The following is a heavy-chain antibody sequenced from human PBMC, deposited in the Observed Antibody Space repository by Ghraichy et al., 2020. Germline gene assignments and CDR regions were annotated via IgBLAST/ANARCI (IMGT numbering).Heavy chain of an antibody. J-gene: IGHJ4*02. D-gene: IGHD5-24*01. V-gene: IGHV4-59*01. Sequence: SETLSLTCTVSGHTITTSYWSWLRQPPGKGLEWIGYIYYSGNTNYNPSLKSRVTLSVDTSKNQFSLRLSSVTAADTAVYYCARVRRDGYNPNGESDYWGQGTLVTVSS. CDR3: ARVRRDGYNPNGESDY. CDR1: GHTITTSY. CDR2: IYYSGNT.